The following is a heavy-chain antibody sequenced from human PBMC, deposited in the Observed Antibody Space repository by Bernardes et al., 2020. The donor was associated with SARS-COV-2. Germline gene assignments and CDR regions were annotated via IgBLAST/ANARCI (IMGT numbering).Heavy chain of an antibody. CDR1: GFSLSARGVG. V-gene: IGHV2-5*02. Sequence: SGPTLWKPTQTLTLTCPFSGFSLSARGVGVGWIRQPPGKALEWLALIYWDDDTRYSPSLRSRLTITKDTSKDQVVLTMTNTDPVDTATYYCVHRPFLSAYFFDYWGQGALVTVSS. CDR2: IYWDDDT. J-gene: IGHJ4*02. CDR3: VHRPFLSAYFFDY.